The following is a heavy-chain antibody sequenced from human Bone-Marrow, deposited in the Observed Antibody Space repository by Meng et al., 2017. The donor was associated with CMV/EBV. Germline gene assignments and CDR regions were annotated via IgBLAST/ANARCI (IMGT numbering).Heavy chain of an antibody. D-gene: IGHD6-13*01. CDR2: INPSGGST. CDR3: AREDVGYSSSWGYGMDV. CDR1: GYTFTSYY. V-gene: IGHV1-46*01. J-gene: IGHJ6*02. Sequence: ASVKVSCKASGYTFTSYYMHWVRQAPGQGLEWMRIINPSGGSTSYAQKFQGRVTMTRDTSTSTVYMELSSLRSEDTAVYYCAREDVGYSSSWGYGMDVWGQGTTVTVSS.